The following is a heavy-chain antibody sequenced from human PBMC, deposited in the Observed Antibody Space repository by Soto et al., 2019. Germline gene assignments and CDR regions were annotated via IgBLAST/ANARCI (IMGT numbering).Heavy chain of an antibody. D-gene: IGHD6-19*01. CDR2: VYHSGST. Sequence: QVQLQESGPGLVKPSGTLSLTCAVSGGSISSSNWWSWVRQPPGKGLEWIGEVYHSGSTNYNPSREGRVPISVDEANDQFSLKLCSVTVADTAVYSCARRDAVAGTGDYWGQGTLVTVSS. J-gene: IGHJ4*02. CDR3: ARRDAVAGTGDY. CDR1: GGSISSSNW. V-gene: IGHV4-4*02.